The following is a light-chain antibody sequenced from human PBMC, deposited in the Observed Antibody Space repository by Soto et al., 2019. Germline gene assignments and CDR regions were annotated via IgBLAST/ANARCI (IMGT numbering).Light chain of an antibody. V-gene: IGLV2-14*01. CDR2: AVS. J-gene: IGLJ1*01. CDR1: SSDVGLYDY. Sequence: QSALTQPASVSGSPGQSITISCTGTSSDVGLYDYVSWYQQHPGKAPQLMIYAVSNRPSGVSNRFSASKSGNTASLFISGLQAEDEADYYCSSYTSSSTLFGTGTKLTVL. CDR3: SSYTSSSTL.